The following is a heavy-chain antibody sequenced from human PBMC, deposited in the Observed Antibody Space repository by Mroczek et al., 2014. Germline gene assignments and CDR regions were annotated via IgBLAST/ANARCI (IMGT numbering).Heavy chain of an antibody. D-gene: IGHD6-13*01. CDR1: GGSISSGSYY. J-gene: IGHJ5*02. V-gene: IGHV4-61*02. Sequence: VQLVETGPGLVKPSQTLSLTCTVSGGSISSGSYYWSWIRQPAGKGLEWIGRIYTSGSTNYNPSLKSRVTMSVDTSKNQFSLKLSSVTAADTAVYYCARDSRAAADWFDPWGQGTLVTVSS. CDR3: ARDSRAAADWFDP. CDR2: IYTSGST.